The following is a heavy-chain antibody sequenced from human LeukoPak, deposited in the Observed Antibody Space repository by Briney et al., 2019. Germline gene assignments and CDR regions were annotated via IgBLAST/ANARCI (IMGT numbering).Heavy chain of an antibody. V-gene: IGHV4-4*09. Sequence: PSETLSLTWNVSGASISDYYWSWVRQSREKGLEWIASLLFRGTAHYNPSLRSRVAISDDTSNNQFFLRLTSVTTTDTAVYYCARTGRGGYFNFWGRGTLVTVSS. CDR3: ARTGRGGYFNF. CDR1: GASISDYY. CDR2: LLFRGTA. J-gene: IGHJ2*01. D-gene: IGHD1-14*01.